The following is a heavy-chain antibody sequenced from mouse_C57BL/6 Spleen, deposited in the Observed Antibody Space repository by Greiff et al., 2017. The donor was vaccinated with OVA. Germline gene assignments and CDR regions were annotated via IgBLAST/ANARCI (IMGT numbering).Heavy chain of an antibody. V-gene: IGHV1-39*01. J-gene: IGHJ3*01. CDR3: ARTYGYDAASLAY. Sequence: EVKLMESGPELVKPGASVKISCKASGYSFTDYNMNWVKQSNGKSLEWIGVINPNYGTTSYNQKFKGKATLTVDQSSSTAYMQLNSLTSEDSAVYYCARTYGYDAASLAYWGQGTLVTVSA. D-gene: IGHD2-2*01. CDR2: INPNYGTT. CDR1: GYSFTDYN.